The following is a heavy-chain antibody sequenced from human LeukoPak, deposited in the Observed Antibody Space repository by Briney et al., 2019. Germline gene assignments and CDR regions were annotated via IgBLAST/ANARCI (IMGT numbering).Heavy chain of an antibody. V-gene: IGHV4-39*07. Sequence: SETLSLTCTVSGDSMTSSNHYWVWVRQPPGKGLEWIGSIYYGGRTYYNPSLKSRVTISVDTSKNQFSLKLSSVTAADTAVYYCASYGDSGNYWGQGTLVTVSS. CDR3: ASYGDSGNY. D-gene: IGHD4-17*01. CDR1: GDSMTSSNHY. J-gene: IGHJ4*02. CDR2: IYYGGRT.